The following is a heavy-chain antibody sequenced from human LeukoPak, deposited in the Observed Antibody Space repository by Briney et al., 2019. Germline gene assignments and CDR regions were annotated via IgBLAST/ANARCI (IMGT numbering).Heavy chain of an antibody. V-gene: IGHV3-21*01. CDR2: ISSSSSYI. CDR1: GFTFSSYS. D-gene: IGHD2-15*01. CDR3: ARASRPYCSGGSCYSFDY. J-gene: IGHJ4*02. Sequence: GGSLRLSCAASGFTFSSYSMNWVRQAPGKGLEWVSSISSSSSYIYYADSVKGRFTISRDNAKNSLYLQMNSLRAEDTAVYYCARASRPYCSGGSCYSFDYWGQGTLVTVSS.